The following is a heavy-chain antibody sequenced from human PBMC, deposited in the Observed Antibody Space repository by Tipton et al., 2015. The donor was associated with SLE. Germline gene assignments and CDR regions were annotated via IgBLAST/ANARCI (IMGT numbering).Heavy chain of an antibody. J-gene: IGHJ5*02. CDR3: ARDLGDSSGYSMRFDP. CDR1: GFTFSSYW. Sequence: LRLSCAASGFTFSSYWMHWVRQAPGKGLEWIGHIYYSGSTYYNPSLKSRVTISVDTSKNQFSLKLSSVTAADAAVYYCARDLGDSSGYSMRFDPWGQGTLVTVSS. CDR2: IYYSGST. D-gene: IGHD3-22*01. V-gene: IGHV4-59*01.